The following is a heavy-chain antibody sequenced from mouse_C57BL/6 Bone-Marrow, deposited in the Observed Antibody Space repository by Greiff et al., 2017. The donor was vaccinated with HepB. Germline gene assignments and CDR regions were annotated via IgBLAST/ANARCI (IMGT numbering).Heavy chain of an antibody. CDR3: AREGYAPFAY. CDR1: GYTFTSYW. Sequence: VKLQQSGAELVMPGASVKLSCKASGYTFTSYWMHWVKQRPGQGLEWIGEIDPSDSYTNYNQKFKGKSTLTVDKSSSTAYMQLSSLTSEDSAVYYCAREGYAPFAYWGQGTLVTVSA. CDR2: IDPSDSYT. J-gene: IGHJ3*01. V-gene: IGHV1-69*01. D-gene: IGHD3-1*01.